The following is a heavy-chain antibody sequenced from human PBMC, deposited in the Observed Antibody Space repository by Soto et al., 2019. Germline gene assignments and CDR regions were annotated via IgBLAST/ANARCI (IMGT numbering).Heavy chain of an antibody. CDR2: ISWNSGSI. CDR1: GFTFDDYA. V-gene: IGHV3-9*01. D-gene: IGHD3-3*01. Sequence: GGSLRLSCAASGFTFDDYAMHWVRQAPGKGLEWVSGISWNSGSIGYADSVKGRFTISRDNAKNSLYLQMNSLRAEDTALYYCAKDSTSGYLANRRFDPWGQGTLVTVSS. J-gene: IGHJ5*02. CDR3: AKDSTSGYLANRRFDP.